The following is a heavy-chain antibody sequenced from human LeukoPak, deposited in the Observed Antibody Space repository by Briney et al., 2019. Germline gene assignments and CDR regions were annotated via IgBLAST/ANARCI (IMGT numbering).Heavy chain of an antibody. J-gene: IGHJ5*02. CDR1: GFTFSSYS. D-gene: IGHD2-15*01. CDR3: ARDRCSGGSCYPPSPYNWFDP. Sequence: GGSLRLSCAASGFTFSSYSMNWVRQAPGKGLEWVSSISSSSYIYYADSVKGRFTISRDNAKNSLYLQMNSLRAEDTAVYYCARDRCSGGSCYPPSPYNWFDPWGQGTLVTVSS. CDR2: ISSSSYI. V-gene: IGHV3-21*01.